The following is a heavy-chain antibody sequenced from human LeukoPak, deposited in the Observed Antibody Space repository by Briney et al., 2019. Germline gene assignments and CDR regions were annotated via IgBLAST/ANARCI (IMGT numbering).Heavy chain of an antibody. Sequence: SETLSLTCTVSGGSISSYYWSWIRQPPGKGLEWIGYIYYSGSTNYNPSLKSRVTISVDTSKNQFSLKLSSVTAADTAVYYCARGGGSYWGQGTLVTVSS. CDR3: ARGGGSY. J-gene: IGHJ4*02. D-gene: IGHD1-26*01. CDR2: IYYSGST. V-gene: IGHV4-59*08. CDR1: GGSISSYY.